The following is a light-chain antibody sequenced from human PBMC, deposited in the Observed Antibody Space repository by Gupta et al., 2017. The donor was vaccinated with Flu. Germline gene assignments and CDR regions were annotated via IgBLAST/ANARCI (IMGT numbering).Light chain of an antibody. V-gene: IGKV3-20*01. Sequence: LSLSPGDRATRACRASQSGSSTNCGFAWYQQKPGQTPRLLIYEASSRATGISDRFRGSGSETDCTLTINRVEPEDFAMYYCQQYGTSPRTFGQGTKVEMK. J-gene: IGKJ1*01. CDR3: QQYGTSPRT. CDR2: EAS. CDR1: QSGSSTN.